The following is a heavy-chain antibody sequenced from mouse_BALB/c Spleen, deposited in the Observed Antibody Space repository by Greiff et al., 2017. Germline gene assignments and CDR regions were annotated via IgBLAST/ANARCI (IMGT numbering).Heavy chain of an antibody. CDR2: IYPSDSYT. V-gene: IGHV1-69*02. CDR1: GYTFTSYW. CDR3: TRPNNYYYAMDY. J-gene: IGHJ4*01. Sequence: VQLQQPGAELVRPGASVKLSCKASGYTFTSYWINWVKQRPGQGLEWIGNIYPSDSYTNYNQKFKDKATLTVDKSSSTAYMQLSSPTSEDSEVYYCTRPNNYYYAMDYWGQGTSVTVSS. D-gene: IGHD5-2*01.